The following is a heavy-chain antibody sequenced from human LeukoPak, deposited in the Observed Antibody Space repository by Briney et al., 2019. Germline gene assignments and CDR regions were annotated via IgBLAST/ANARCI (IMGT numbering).Heavy chain of an antibody. CDR2: IYTSGNT. CDR3: ARDWNKQYAFDI. CDR1: GGSISSDY. V-gene: IGHV4-4*07. J-gene: IGHJ3*02. D-gene: IGHD1-1*01. Sequence: SETLSLTCTVSGGSISSDYWSWIRQPAGKGLEWIWRIYTSGNTNYNPSLKSRVTMSLDTSRTQFSLKLSSVTAADTAVYYCARDWNKQYAFDIWGQGTMVTVSS.